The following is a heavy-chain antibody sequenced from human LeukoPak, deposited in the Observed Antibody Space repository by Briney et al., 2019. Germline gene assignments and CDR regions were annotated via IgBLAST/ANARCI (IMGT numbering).Heavy chain of an antibody. Sequence: ASVKVSCKASGYTFTSNGISWVRQAPGQGLEWMGWISGYNGNTNYAQKLQGRVTMTTDTSTSTAYVELRSLRSDDTAVYYCVRDTLWFGELLRGFDYWGQGTLVTVSS. D-gene: IGHD3-10*01. CDR3: VRDTLWFGELLRGFDY. J-gene: IGHJ4*02. V-gene: IGHV1-18*04. CDR2: ISGYNGNT. CDR1: GYTFTSNG.